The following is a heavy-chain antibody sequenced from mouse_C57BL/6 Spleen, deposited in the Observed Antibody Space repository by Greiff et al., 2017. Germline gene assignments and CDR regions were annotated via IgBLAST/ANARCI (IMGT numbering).Heavy chain of an antibody. D-gene: IGHD4-1*02. CDR3: ASLSTGTRAMDY. J-gene: IGHJ4*01. Sequence: QVQLKQSGAELARPGASVKLSCKASGYTFTSYGISWVKQRTGQGLEWIGEIYPRSGNTYYNEKFKGKATLTADKSSSTAYMELRSLTSEDSAVYFCASLSTGTRAMDYWGQGTSVTVSS. CDR1: GYTFTSYG. V-gene: IGHV1-81*01. CDR2: IYPRSGNT.